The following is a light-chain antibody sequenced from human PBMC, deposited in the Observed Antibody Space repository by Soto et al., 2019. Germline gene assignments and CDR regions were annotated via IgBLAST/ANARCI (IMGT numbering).Light chain of an antibody. CDR3: CSYAGSSTLV. CDR2: DVS. V-gene: IGLV2-11*01. J-gene: IGLJ2*01. Sequence: QSALTQPRSVSGSPGQSVTISCTGTSSDVGGYNYVSWYQQHPGKAPKLMIYDVSKRPSGVPDRFSGSKSGNTASLTISWLQAEAEADYYCCSYAGSSTLVFGGGTKVTVL. CDR1: SSDVGGYNY.